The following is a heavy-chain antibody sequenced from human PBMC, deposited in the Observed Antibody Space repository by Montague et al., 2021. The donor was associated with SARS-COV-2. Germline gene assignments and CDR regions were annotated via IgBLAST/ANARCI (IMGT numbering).Heavy chain of an antibody. Sequence: SETLSLTCTVSGGSISNYHWNWIRQPPGKGLEWIAYIYYCGSANYNPSLQSRVTISVDTSRNQFSLRLTSVTAADTAVYYCARQLRVRRTWQVGDYNHYGMDVWGQGTTVSVSS. CDR3: ARQLRVRRTWQVGDYNHYGMDV. D-gene: IGHD3-10*01. V-gene: IGHV4-59*08. CDR2: IYYCGSA. J-gene: IGHJ6*02. CDR1: GGSISNYH.